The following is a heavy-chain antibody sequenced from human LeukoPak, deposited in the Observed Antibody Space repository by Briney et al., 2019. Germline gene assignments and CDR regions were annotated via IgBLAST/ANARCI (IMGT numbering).Heavy chain of an antibody. D-gene: IGHD1-26*01. CDR1: GYTFTSYG. Sequence: ASVKVSCKASGYTFTSYGISWVRQAPGQGLEWMGWIYPNGGGTNYAQKFQGRVTMTRDMSITTAYMEVNRLTSDDTAVYYCARDNNGNSFEYWGQGTLVAVSS. V-gene: IGHV1-2*02. J-gene: IGHJ4*02. CDR3: ARDNNGNSFEY. CDR2: IYPNGGGT.